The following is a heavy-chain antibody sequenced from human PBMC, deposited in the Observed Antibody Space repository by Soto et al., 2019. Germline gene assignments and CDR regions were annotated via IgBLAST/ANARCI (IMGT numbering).Heavy chain of an antibody. CDR3: TTDYSYCSSTSCYDDYYYGMDV. V-gene: IGHV3-15*07. CDR2: IKSKTDGGTT. Sequence: GGSLRLSCAASGFTFSNAWMNWVRQAPGKGLEWVGRIKSKTDGGTTDYAAPVKGRFTISRDDSKNTLYLQMNSLKTEDTAVYYCTTDYSYCSSTSCYDDYYYGMDVWGQGTTVTVSS. D-gene: IGHD2-2*01. J-gene: IGHJ6*02. CDR1: GFTFSNAW.